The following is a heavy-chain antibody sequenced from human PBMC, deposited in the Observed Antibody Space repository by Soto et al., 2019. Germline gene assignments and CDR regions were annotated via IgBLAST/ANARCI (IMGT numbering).Heavy chain of an antibody. V-gene: IGHV5-10-1*01. CDR2: IDPSDSYT. CDR1: GYSFTSYW. CDR3: ARPLTRDYYYGMDV. Sequence: GDSLKISCKGSGYSFTSYWISWVRQMPGKGLEWMGRIDPSDSYTNYSPSFQGHVTISADKSISTAYLQWSSLKASDTAMYYCARPLTRDYYYGMDVCGQGTTVTVSS. J-gene: IGHJ6*02.